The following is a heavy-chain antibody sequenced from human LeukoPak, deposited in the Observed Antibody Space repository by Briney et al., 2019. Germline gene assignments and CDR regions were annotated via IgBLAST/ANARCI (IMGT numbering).Heavy chain of an antibody. CDR1: GGSISSYY. CDR3: ARNNGGI. D-gene: IGHD4-23*01. V-gene: IGHV4-59*01. J-gene: IGHJ3*02. Sequence: PSETLSLTCTVSGGSISSYYWSWIRQPPGKGLEWIGYIYYSGSTNYNPSLKSRVTISVDTSKNQFSLKLSSVTAADTAVYYCARNNGGIWGRGTMVTVSS. CDR2: IYYSGST.